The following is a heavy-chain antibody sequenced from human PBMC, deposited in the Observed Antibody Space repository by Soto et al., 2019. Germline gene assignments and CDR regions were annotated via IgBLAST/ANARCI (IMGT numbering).Heavy chain of an antibody. Sequence: GGSLRLSCAASGFTFSSYSMNWVRQAPGKGLEWVSSISSNGSYKYYADSVKGRFTISRDNSKNTLYLQMNSLRAEDTAVYYCAKCRPVLRFSPIGVWGQGTLVTVSS. CDR2: ISSNGSYK. J-gene: IGHJ4*02. V-gene: IGHV3-21*01. D-gene: IGHD3-3*01. CDR1: GFTFSSYS. CDR3: AKCRPVLRFSPIGV.